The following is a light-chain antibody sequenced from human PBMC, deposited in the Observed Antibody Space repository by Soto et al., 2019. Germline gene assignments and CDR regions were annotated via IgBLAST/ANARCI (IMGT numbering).Light chain of an antibody. J-gene: IGLJ1*01. CDR1: SSNIGAGYD. CDR2: GNT. CDR3: QSYDSSLSGPSFV. V-gene: IGLV1-40*01. Sequence: QSVLTQPPSVSGAPGQRVTICCTGSSSNIGAGYDVHWYQQLPGTAPKLLIYGNTNRPSGVPDRFSGSKSGTSASLAITGLQAEDEADYYCQSYDSSLSGPSFVFGTGTKLTVL.